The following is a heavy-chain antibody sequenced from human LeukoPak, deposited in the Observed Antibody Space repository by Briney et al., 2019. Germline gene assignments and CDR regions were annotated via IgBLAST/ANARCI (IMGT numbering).Heavy chain of an antibody. D-gene: IGHD6-19*01. CDR2: ISGSGGST. J-gene: IGHJ4*02. CDR3: AKDSAFRYSSGCFDY. CDR1: GFTFSSYA. Sequence: GGSLRLSCAASGFTFSSYAMSWVRQAPGKGLGWVSAISGSGGSTYYADSVKGRFTISRDNSKNTLYLQMNSLRAEDTAVYYCAKDSAFRYSSGCFDYWGQGTLVTVSS. V-gene: IGHV3-23*01.